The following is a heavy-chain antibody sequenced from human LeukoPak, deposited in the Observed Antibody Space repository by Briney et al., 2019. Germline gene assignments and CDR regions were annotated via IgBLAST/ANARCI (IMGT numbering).Heavy chain of an antibody. CDR3: ARASGYSGYDPFDY. Sequence: GGSLRLSCAASGFTFSRSAMTWVRQTPGKGLDWVSSISSSGNTYYADSVKGRFTISRDNSKNTLYLQMNTLRAEDTAVYYCARASGYSGYDPFDYWGQGTLVTVSS. CDR1: GFTFSRSA. J-gene: IGHJ4*02. CDR2: ISSSGNT. V-gene: IGHV3-23*01. D-gene: IGHD5-12*01.